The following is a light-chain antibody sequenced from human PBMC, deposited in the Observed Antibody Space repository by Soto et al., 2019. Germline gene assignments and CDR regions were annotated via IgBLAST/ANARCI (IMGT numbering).Light chain of an antibody. CDR3: GTWDSSLSAVV. CDR1: SSNIGNNY. V-gene: IGLV1-51*01. CDR2: DNN. Sequence: QSVLTQPPSVSAAPGQKVTISCSGISSNIGNNYVSWYQQLPGTDPKLLMYDNNKRPSGIPDRFSGSKSGTSATLGITGLQTGDEADYYCGTWDSSLSAVVFGGGTKLTVL. J-gene: IGLJ2*01.